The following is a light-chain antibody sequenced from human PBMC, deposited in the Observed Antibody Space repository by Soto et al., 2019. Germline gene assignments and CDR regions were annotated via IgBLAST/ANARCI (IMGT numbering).Light chain of an antibody. V-gene: IGKV3-20*01. J-gene: IGKJ4*01. Sequence: EIVLTQSPGTLSLSPGERATLSCRASQSFSSSFLAWYQQKPGQAPRLLIYGASSRATGIPDRFSGSGSGTDFTLTISRLEPEDFAGYYCQQYDSSPLTFGGGTKVEIK. CDR2: GAS. CDR3: QQYDSSPLT. CDR1: QSFSSSF.